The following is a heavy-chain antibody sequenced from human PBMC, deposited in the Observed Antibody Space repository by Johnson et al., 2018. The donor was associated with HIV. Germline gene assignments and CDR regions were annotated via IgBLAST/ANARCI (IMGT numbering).Heavy chain of an antibody. Sequence: VQLVESGGGLVQPGGSLRLSCAASGFTFSSYWMSWVRQAPGKGLEWVANIKQDGSEKYYVDSVKGRFTISRDKSKNTLYLQMNSLRAEDTAVYYCAKDKEYSSSPGAFDIWGQGTMVTVSS. D-gene: IGHD6-6*01. CDR3: AKDKEYSSSPGAFDI. CDR1: GFTFSSYW. CDR2: IKQDGSEK. J-gene: IGHJ3*02. V-gene: IGHV3-7*01.